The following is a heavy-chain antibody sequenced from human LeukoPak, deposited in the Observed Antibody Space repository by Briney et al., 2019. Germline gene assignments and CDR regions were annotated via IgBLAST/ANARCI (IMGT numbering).Heavy chain of an antibody. Sequence: SETLSLTCAVSGGSISSGGYSWSWIRQPPGKGLEWIGYIYHSGSTYYNPSLKSRVTISVDRSKNQFSLKLSSVTAADTAVYYCARGRSSSWYSGAFDIWGQGTMVTVSS. CDR1: GGSISSGGYS. D-gene: IGHD6-13*01. V-gene: IGHV4-30-2*01. J-gene: IGHJ3*02. CDR2: IYHSGST. CDR3: ARGRSSSWYSGAFDI.